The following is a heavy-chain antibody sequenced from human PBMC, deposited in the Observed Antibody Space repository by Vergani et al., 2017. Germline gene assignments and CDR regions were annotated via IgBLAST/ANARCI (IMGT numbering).Heavy chain of an antibody. CDR1: GFTFSTYA. Sequence: EVQLLESGGSLKQPGGSVRLSCAASGFTFSTYAMHWVRQAPGKGLEWVSALTGGGGSTYYADSFKGRFIISRDNSRDTLYLQMNRLRPEDTATYYCVKDAGSYENFFDSWDQGTLVTVSS. D-gene: IGHD1-26*01. J-gene: IGHJ4*02. V-gene: IGHV3-23*01. CDR2: LTGGGGST. CDR3: VKDAGSYENFFDS.